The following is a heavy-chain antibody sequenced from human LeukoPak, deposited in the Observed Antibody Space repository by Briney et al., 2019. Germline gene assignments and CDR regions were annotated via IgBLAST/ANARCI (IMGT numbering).Heavy chain of an antibody. CDR3: AREDDFWSGYYHNWFDP. J-gene: IGHJ5*02. D-gene: IGHD3-3*01. Sequence: GGSLRLSCAASGFTFSSYWMHWVRQAPGKGLVWVSRINSDGSSTSYADSVKGRFTISRDNAKNTLYLQMNSPRAEDTAVYYCAREDDFWSGYYHNWFDPWGQGTLVTVSS. V-gene: IGHV3-74*01. CDR2: INSDGSST. CDR1: GFTFSSYW.